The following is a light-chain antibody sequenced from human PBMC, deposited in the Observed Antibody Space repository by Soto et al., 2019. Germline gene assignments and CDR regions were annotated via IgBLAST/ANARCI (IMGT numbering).Light chain of an antibody. CDR1: QSVGGNY. CDR2: AAS. Sequence: EIVLKQSPGTLSLSPGERATISCRASQSVGGNYLAWYQQKPGQAPRLLVYAASTRATGIPDRFSGSGSGTDFSLTISRLEPEDFAVYYCQQYGSSLRTFGQGTKLEL. V-gene: IGKV3-20*01. CDR3: QQYGSSLRT. J-gene: IGKJ2*01.